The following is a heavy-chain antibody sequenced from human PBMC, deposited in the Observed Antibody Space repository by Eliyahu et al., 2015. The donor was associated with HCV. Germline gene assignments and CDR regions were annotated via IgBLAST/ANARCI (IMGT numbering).Heavy chain of an antibody. J-gene: IGHJ4*02. V-gene: IGHV1-69*01. Sequence: QVQLVQSGAEVKKPGSSVKVSCKASGVXXRXYPXSWVRQXPGQGXEWMGGXIPIFGTANYAHTFQGRVTITADESTSTAYMELSSLRSEDMAIYYCATSAADRTAMAKPFDYWGQGTLVTVSS. CDR1: GVXXRXYP. CDR2: XIPIFGTA. D-gene: IGHD5-18*01. CDR3: ATSAADRTAMAKPFDY.